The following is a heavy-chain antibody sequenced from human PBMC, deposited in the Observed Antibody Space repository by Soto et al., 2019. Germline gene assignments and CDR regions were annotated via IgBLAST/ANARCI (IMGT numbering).Heavy chain of an antibody. CDR2: VNAGNGNT. V-gene: IGHV1-3*01. D-gene: IGHD1-20*01. J-gene: IGHJ4*02. CDR1: GYTFTSYA. Sequence: QVQLVQSGAEVKKHGASVTVSCTASGYTFTSYAIHWVRQAPGQRLEWMGWVNAGNGNTKYSQKLQGRVTITRDTSASTAYMELSSLRSEDTAVYYCARDVGYNWNLIDYWGQGTRVTVSS. CDR3: ARDVGYNWNLIDY.